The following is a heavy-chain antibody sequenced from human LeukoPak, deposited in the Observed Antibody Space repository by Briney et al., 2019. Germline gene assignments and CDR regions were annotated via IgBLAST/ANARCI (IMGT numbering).Heavy chain of an antibody. CDR3: ASGPPFLKYFEY. D-gene: IGHD3-3*01. V-gene: IGHV3-23*01. CDR1: GFTFSSYA. Sequence: PGGSLRLSCAASGFTFSSYAMSWVRQAPGKGLEWVSTISGSGGSTYYADSVKGRFSISRDNSKNTLYLQMNSLRAEDTAVYYCASGPPFLKYFEYWGQGTLVAVSS. J-gene: IGHJ4*02. CDR2: ISGSGGST.